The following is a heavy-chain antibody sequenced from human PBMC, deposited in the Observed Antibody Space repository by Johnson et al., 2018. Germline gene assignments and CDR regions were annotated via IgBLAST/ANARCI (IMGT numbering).Heavy chain of an antibody. J-gene: IGHJ3*02. CDR1: GFTFSSYW. V-gene: IGHV3-74*01. Sequence: EQLRESGGGVVEPRGTLRLCCAASGFTFSSYWMHWVRQAPGKGLVWVSRSISAGSSTSYADSGKGRFTISRDNAKNTRYLQMNSLRAEYTAVYYCATANSHAFDMWGQGTIVTVSS. D-gene: IGHD4-23*01. CDR3: ATANSHAFDM. CDR2: SISAGSST.